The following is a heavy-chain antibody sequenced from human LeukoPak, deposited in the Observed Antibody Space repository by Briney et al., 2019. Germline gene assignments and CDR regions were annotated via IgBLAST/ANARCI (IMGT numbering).Heavy chain of an antibody. CDR2: ISYDGSNK. CDR3: ARVSYTMIVVAPDY. CDR1: GFTFSSYA. Sequence: GGSLRLSCAASGFTFSSYAMHWVRQAPGKGLEWVAVISYDGSNKYYADSVKGRFTISRDNSKNTLYLQMNSLRAEDTAVYYCARVSYTMIVVAPDYWGQGTLVTVSS. J-gene: IGHJ4*02. V-gene: IGHV3-30-3*01. D-gene: IGHD3-22*01.